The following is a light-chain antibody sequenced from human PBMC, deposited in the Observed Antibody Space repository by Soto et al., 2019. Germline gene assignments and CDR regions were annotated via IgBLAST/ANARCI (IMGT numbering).Light chain of an antibody. Sequence: DIQMTQSPSSVSASIGDTVTITCRASQDISTLLAWYQQKPGKAPNLLIYDASSLGTGVPSRFSGSGSGTEFTLTISSLQPDDFATYYCHRYNGWTFGQGTKVE. CDR1: QDISTL. CDR2: DAS. V-gene: IGKV1-5*01. CDR3: HRYNGWT. J-gene: IGKJ1*01.